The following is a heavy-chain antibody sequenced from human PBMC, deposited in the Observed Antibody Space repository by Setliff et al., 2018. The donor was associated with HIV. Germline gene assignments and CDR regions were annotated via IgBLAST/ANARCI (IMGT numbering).Heavy chain of an antibody. CDR2: MKSIPDGGRI. Sequence: GGSLRLSCVVSGFTFSVVWMSWVRQAPGKGLEWIGRMKSIPDGGRIDYAAPVKGRFAISRDDAINTLFLQMNTMKTEDTAVYYCAEDIPTPLAQIDYWGQGTLVTVSS. CDR3: AEDIPTPLAQIDY. J-gene: IGHJ4*02. CDR1: GFTFSVVW. V-gene: IGHV3-15*01. D-gene: IGHD2-21*01.